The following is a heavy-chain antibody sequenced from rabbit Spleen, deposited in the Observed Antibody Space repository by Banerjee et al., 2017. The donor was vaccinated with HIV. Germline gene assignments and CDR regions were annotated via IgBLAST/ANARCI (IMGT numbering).Heavy chain of an antibody. CDR1: GFSFIADYY. Sequence: QSLEESGGDLVKPGASLTLTCKASGFSFIADYYMCWVRQAPGKGLEWIACIYAGSSGTTYSATWAKGRFTISKTSSTTVTLQMTSLTVADTATYFCARDTGSSFSSYGMDLWGPGTLVTVS. CDR2: IYAGSSGTT. V-gene: IGHV1S40*01. J-gene: IGHJ6*01. CDR3: ARDTGSSFSSYGMDL. D-gene: IGHD8-1*01.